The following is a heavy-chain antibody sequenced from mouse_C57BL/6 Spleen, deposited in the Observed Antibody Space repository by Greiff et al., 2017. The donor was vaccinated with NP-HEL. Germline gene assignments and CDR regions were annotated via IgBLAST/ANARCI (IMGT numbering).Heavy chain of an antibody. J-gene: IGHJ4*01. V-gene: IGHV5-15*01. CDR3: ARTVVATGAMDY. D-gene: IGHD1-1*01. CDR2: ISNLAYSI. Sequence: EVMLVESGGGLVQPGGSLKLSCAASGFTFSDYGMAWVRQAPRKGPAWVAFISNLAYSIYYADTVTGRFTISRENAKNTLYLEMSSLRSEDTAMYYCARTVVATGAMDYWGQGTSVTVSS. CDR1: GFTFSDYG.